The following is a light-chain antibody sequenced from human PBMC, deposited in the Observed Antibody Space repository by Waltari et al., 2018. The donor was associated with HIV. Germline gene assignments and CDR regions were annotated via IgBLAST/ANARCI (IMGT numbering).Light chain of an antibody. CDR3: QQYRDWPRYT. CDR2: GGS. Sequence: EVLLTQSPLTLSVSPGERVTLSCRASESVGNSIAWYQQKPGQAPSLVVYGGSTRATGLPVMFSGSGSGRDFSLTINSLKSEDIAIYFCQQYRDWPRYTFGQGTKLDIK. V-gene: IGKV3-15*01. CDR1: ESVGNS. J-gene: IGKJ2*01.